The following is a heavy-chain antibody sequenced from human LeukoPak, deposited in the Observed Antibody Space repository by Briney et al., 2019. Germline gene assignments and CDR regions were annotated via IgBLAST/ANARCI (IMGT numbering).Heavy chain of an antibody. Sequence: GESLKISCKGSGYSFTSYWIGWVRQMPGKGLEWMGIIYPGDSDTRYSPSFQGQVTISADKSISTAYLQWSSLKASDTAMYYCARLARPVIVVVIDDAFDIWGQGTMVTVSS. V-gene: IGHV5-51*01. CDR1: GYSFTSYW. J-gene: IGHJ3*02. CDR3: ARLARPVIVVVIDDAFDI. D-gene: IGHD3-22*01. CDR2: IYPGDSDT.